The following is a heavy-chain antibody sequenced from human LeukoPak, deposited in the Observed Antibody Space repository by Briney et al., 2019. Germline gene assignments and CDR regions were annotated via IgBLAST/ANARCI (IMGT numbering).Heavy chain of an antibody. CDR2: MYYSGST. D-gene: IGHD5-12*01. CDR1: GGSISGFS. Sequence: SETLSLTCTVSGGSISGFSWSWIRQPPGKGLEWIGYMYYSGSTNYNPFFKGRVTISADMSKTHFSLKLSSVTAADTAVYYCARHSDYDDLSWFGPCGQGTLVTVSS. CDR3: ARHSDYDDLSWFGP. J-gene: IGHJ5*02. V-gene: IGHV4-59*08.